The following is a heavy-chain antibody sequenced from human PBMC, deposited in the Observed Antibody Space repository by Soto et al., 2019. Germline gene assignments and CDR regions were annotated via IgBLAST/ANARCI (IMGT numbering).Heavy chain of an antibody. J-gene: IGHJ6*02. CDR2: INTDGSAT. CDR3: ARGRLYSNYAYYYYGMDV. V-gene: IGHV3-74*01. D-gene: IGHD4-4*01. Sequence: EVQLVESGGGLVQPGGSLRLSCAASGFTFSSYWMHWVRQTPGQGLVWVSHINTDGSATSYADSVKGRFTISRDNAKNTLYLQMNSLRAEDTAVYYCARGRLYSNYAYYYYGMDVWGQGTTVTVSS. CDR1: GFTFSSYW.